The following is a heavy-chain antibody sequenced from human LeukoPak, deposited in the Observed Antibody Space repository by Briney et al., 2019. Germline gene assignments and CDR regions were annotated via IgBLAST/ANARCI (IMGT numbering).Heavy chain of an antibody. CDR1: GFTFSSYS. J-gene: IGHJ4*02. V-gene: IGHV3-21*01. Sequence: GGSLRLSCAASGFTFSSYSMNWVRQAPGKGLEWVSSISGSSSYIYYADSVKGRFTISRHNAKNSLYLQMNSLRAEDTAVYYCARDRHSPLDYWGQGTLVTVSS. CDR2: ISGSSSYI. D-gene: IGHD2-21*01. CDR3: ARDRHSPLDY.